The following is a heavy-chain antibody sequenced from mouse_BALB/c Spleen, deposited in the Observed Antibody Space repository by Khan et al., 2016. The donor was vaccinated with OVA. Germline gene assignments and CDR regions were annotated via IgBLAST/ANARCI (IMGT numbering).Heavy chain of an antibody. V-gene: IGHV1S132*01. Sequence: QIQLVQSGAELVRPGASVKLSCKTSGYIFTSYWIHWVKQRSGQGLEWIARIYPGTDNTYYNEELKDKATLTADTSSSTADMQLSSLTSEYSAVYFCAREEALYYFDYWGQGTTLTVSA. J-gene: IGHJ2*01. CDR3: AREEALYYFDY. CDR1: GYIFTSYW. D-gene: IGHD3-2*02. CDR2: IYPGTDNT.